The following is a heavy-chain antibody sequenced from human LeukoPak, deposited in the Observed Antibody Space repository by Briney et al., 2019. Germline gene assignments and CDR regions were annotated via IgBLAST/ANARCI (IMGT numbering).Heavy chain of an antibody. Sequence: GESLKISCKGSGYSFTSYWIGWVRQMPGKGLEWMGIIYPGDSDTRYSPSFLGQVTISADKSISTAYLQWSSLKASDTAMYYCARAPLGYYYGSGSYLYFDYWGQGTLVTVSS. J-gene: IGHJ4*02. D-gene: IGHD3-10*01. CDR2: IYPGDSDT. CDR3: ARAPLGYYYGSGSYLYFDY. V-gene: IGHV5-51*01. CDR1: GYSFTSYW.